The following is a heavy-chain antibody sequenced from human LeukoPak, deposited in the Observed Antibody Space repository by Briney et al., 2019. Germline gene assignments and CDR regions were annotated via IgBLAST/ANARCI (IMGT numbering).Heavy chain of an antibody. Sequence: GASVKVSCKASGGTFSSYAISWVRRAPGQGLEWMGGIIPIFGTANYAQKFQGRVTITADESTSTAYMELSSLRSEDTDVYYCARDVSDKRITMVRGVTARRFDPWGQGTLVTVSS. V-gene: IGHV1-69*13. CDR1: GGTFSSYA. CDR2: IIPIFGTA. D-gene: IGHD3-10*01. CDR3: ARDVSDKRITMVRGVTARRFDP. J-gene: IGHJ5*02.